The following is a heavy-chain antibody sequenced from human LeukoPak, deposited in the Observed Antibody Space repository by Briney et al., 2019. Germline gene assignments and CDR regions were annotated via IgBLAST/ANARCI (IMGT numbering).Heavy chain of an antibody. CDR2: INPSGDST. D-gene: IGHD3-10*01. J-gene: IGHJ4*02. CDR3: ARSMIRGVTYYFDY. V-gene: IGHV1-46*01. Sequence: GASVKVSCKASGYTFTTYYKHWVRQAPRQGLEWMGVINPSGDSTSYAQKFQGRVTMTRDTSTRTVYMELSSLRSEDTAVHYCARSMIRGVTYYFDYWGQGTLVTVSS. CDR1: GYTFTTYY.